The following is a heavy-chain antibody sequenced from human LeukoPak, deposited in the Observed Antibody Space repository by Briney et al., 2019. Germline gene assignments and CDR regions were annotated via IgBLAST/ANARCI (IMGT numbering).Heavy chain of an antibody. D-gene: IGHD5-18*01. CDR2: INWNGGST. J-gene: IGHJ4*01. CDR1: GFTFDDYG. CDR3: ARESGYSYGYSIDY. V-gene: IGHV3-20*01. Sequence: GGSLRLSCAASGFTFDDYGMSWVRQAPGKGLEWVSGINWNGGSTGYADSVKGRFTISRDNAKNSLYLQMNSLRAEDTALYHCARESGYSYGYSIDYWGQEPWSPSPQ.